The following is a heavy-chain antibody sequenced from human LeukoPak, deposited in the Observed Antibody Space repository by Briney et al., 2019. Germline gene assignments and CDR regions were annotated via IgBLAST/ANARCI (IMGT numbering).Heavy chain of an antibody. CDR1: GGSISSYY. Sequence: SETLSLTCTVSGGSISSYYWNWVRQPPGKGLEWVGYIYYSGSTNYNPSLKSRVTIAVDTSKNQFSLKLSSVTAADTAVYYCARGADSSGYYSIFYFDYWGQGTLVTVSS. V-gene: IGHV4-59*01. CDR2: IYYSGST. CDR3: ARGADSSGYYSIFYFDY. J-gene: IGHJ4*02. D-gene: IGHD3-22*01.